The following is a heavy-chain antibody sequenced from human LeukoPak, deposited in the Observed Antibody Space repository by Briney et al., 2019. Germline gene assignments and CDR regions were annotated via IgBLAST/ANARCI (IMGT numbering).Heavy chain of an antibody. CDR2: IHQYGSEK. V-gene: IGHV3-7*05. CDR3: ARKHYGSGSFDS. CDR1: GFTFSNYW. Sequence: GGSLRLSCAASGFTFSNYWMSWVRQAPGKGLEWVANIHQYGSEKYYVDSVKGRFTISRDNAKNSLNLRMNSLRAEDTAVYYCARKHYGSGSFDSWGQGTLVTVSS. J-gene: IGHJ4*02. D-gene: IGHD3-10*01.